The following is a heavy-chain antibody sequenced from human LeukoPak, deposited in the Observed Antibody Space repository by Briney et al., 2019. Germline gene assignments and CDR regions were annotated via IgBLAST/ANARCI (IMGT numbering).Heavy chain of an antibody. Sequence: GGSLILSCAASGFTYSTYAMHWVRQGPGKGLEWVAVISYDGSNKYYADSVKGRFTISRDNSKNTLYLQMSSLSAEDTAVYYCGGMDVWGQGTTVTVSS. V-gene: IGHV3-30-3*01. CDR3: GGMDV. CDR2: ISYDGSNK. J-gene: IGHJ6*02. CDR1: GFTYSTYA.